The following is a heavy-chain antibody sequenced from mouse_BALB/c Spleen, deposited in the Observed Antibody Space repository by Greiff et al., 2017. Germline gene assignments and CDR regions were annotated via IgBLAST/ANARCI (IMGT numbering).Heavy chain of an antibody. CDR3: AAPFITTVGAY. D-gene: IGHD1-1*01. Sequence: VQLQQSGPELVKPGASVKMSCKASGYTFTDYYMDWVKQSHGESFEWIGRVNPYNGGTSYNQKFKGKATLTVDKSSSTAYMELNSLTSEDSAVYYCAAPFITTVGAYWGQGTLVTVSA. CDR1: GYTFTDYY. V-gene: IGHV1-19*01. CDR2: VNPYNGGT. J-gene: IGHJ3*01.